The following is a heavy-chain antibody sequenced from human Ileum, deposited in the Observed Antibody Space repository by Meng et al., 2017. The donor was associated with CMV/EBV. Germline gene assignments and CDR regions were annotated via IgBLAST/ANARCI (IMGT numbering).Heavy chain of an antibody. V-gene: IGHV7-4-1*02. CDR1: GYTLTSHN. J-gene: IGHJ4*02. Sequence: SCKTSGYTLTSHNIIWVRQAPGQGPEWMGWIDTNTGHPTYAQDFTGRFVFSLDTSVNTAYLQISSLKAEDTAVYYCARDGLSGRYFDYWGQGTLVTVSS. CDR2: IDTNTGHP. D-gene: IGHD1-26*01. CDR3: ARDGLSGRYFDY.